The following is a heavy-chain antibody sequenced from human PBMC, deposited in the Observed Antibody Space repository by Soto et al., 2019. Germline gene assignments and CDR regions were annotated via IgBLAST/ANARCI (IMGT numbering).Heavy chain of an antibody. D-gene: IGHD5-18*01. CDR2: ISYGGST. CDR1: GGSINSGGYC. Sequence: QVQLQESGPGLVKPSQTLSLTCTVSGGSINSGGYCWSWIRQHPGKGLDWIACISYGGSTSYNPYLKSRVTISVDTSKNQFSLELTAVTAADTAVYYCSRGILVWGQGALITVSS. CDR3: SRGILV. J-gene: IGHJ4*02. V-gene: IGHV4-31*03.